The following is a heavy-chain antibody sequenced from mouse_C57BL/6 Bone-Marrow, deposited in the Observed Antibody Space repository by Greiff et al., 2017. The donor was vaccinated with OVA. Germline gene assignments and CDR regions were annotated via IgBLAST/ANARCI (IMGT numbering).Heavy chain of an antibody. D-gene: IGHD2-1*01. J-gene: IGHJ1*03. CDR2: IYPGNSDT. CDR3: TGPLYYGNYWYFDV. CDR1: GYTFTSYW. V-gene: IGHV1-5*01. Sequence: VQLKESGTVLARPGASVKMSCKTSGYTFTSYWMHWVKQRPGQGLEWIGAIYPGNSDTSYNQKFKGKAKLTAVTSASTAYMELSSLTNEDSAVYYCTGPLYYGNYWYFDVWGTGTTVTVSS.